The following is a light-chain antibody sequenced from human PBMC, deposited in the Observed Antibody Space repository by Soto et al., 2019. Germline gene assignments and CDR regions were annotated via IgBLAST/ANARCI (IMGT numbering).Light chain of an antibody. Sequence: QSVLTQPASLSVSPGQSITISCTGTSSDVGSYNLVSWYQQHPGKAPKLMIYEGSKRPSGVSNRFSGSKSGNTASLTISGLQAEDEADYYCCSYAGSSTSYVFGTGTKVTVL. CDR3: CSYAGSSTSYV. CDR2: EGS. V-gene: IGLV2-23*01. CDR1: SSDVGSYNL. J-gene: IGLJ1*01.